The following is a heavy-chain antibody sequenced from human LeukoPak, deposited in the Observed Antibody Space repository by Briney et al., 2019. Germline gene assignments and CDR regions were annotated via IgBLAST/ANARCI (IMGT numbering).Heavy chain of an antibody. V-gene: IGHV3-21*01. Sequence: GGSLRLSCAASGFTFSSYSMNWVRQAPGKGLEWVSSISSSSYIYYADSVKGRFTISRDNAKNSLYLQMNSLRAEDTAVYYCARDTSGYDAFDIWGQGTMVTVSS. CDR3: ARDTSGYDAFDI. CDR1: GFTFSSYS. D-gene: IGHD5-12*01. J-gene: IGHJ3*02. CDR2: ISSSSYI.